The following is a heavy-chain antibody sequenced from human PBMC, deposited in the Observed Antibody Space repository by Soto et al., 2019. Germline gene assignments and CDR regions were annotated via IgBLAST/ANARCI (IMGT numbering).Heavy chain of an antibody. CDR1: GFTFSSYA. V-gene: IGHV3-23*01. CDR3: ANGAFIAAAVHFDY. D-gene: IGHD6-13*01. J-gene: IGHJ4*02. CDR2: ISGSGRST. Sequence: EVQLLESGGGLVQPGGSLRLSCAASGFTFSSYAMSWVRQAPGKGLEWVSAISGSGRSTYYADSVKGRFTISRDNSKNTLYLQMNILRAEDTVVYYCANGAFIAAAVHFDYCGQGTLVTVSS.